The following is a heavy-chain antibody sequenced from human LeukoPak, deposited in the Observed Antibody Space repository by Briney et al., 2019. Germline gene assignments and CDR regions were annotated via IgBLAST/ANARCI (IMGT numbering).Heavy chain of an antibody. D-gene: IGHD1-1*01. Sequence: PGGSLRLSCAASGFTFTNYWMSWVRQTPGEAPEWVANIKRDGSEMYYLDSVKGRFTISRDNAKNSLYLQMNSLRGDDTAIYYCERDKVTGASYFDYWGQGTLVTVSS. CDR3: ERDKVTGASYFDY. CDR2: IKRDGSEM. V-gene: IGHV3-7*01. J-gene: IGHJ4*02. CDR1: GFTFTNYW.